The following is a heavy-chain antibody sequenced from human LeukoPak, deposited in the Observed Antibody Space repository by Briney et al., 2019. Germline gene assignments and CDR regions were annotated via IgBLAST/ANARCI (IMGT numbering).Heavy chain of an antibody. CDR1: GFTFTSYW. V-gene: IGHV3-74*01. CDR3: ARVLSILTGRGYFQH. CDR2: VDLGGRRT. D-gene: IGHD3-9*01. Sequence: GGSLRLSCATSGFTFTSYWMHWVRQVAGKGLVWLARVDLGGRRTIYTKSVKGRFTISRDNAKNSLYLQMNSLRAEDTAVYYCARVLSILTGRGYFQHWGQGTLVTVSS. J-gene: IGHJ1*01.